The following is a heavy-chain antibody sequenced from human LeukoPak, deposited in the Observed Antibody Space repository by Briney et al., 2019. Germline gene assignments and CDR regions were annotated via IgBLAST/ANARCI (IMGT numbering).Heavy chain of an antibody. CDR3: ARGSKGQILRYFDWSPYYFDY. CDR2: IYYSGST. V-gene: IGHV4-59*01. Sequence: SETLSLTCTVSGGSISSYYWSWIRQPPGKGLEWIGYIYYSGSTNYNPSLKSRVTISVDTSKNQFSLKLSSVTAADTAEYYCARGSKGQILRYFDWSPYYFDYWGQGTLVTVSS. D-gene: IGHD3-9*01. CDR1: GGSISSYY. J-gene: IGHJ4*02.